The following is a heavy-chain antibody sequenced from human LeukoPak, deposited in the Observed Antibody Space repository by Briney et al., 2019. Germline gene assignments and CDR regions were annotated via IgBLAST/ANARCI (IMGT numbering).Heavy chain of an antibody. J-gene: IGHJ4*02. CDR2: IKSKTDGGTT. V-gene: IGHV3-15*01. D-gene: IGHD6-13*01. Sequence: GGSLRLSCAASGLTFSNAWMSWVRQAPGKGLEWVGGIKSKTDGGTTDYAAPVKGRFTVSRDDSKDMLYLHMNSLKTEDTAIYYCTTDGYSSSWSTFDFWGQGMLVTVSS. CDR1: GLTFSNAW. CDR3: TTDGYSSSWSTFDF.